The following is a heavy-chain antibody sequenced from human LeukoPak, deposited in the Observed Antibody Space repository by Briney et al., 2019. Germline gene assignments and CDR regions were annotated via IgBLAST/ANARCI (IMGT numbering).Heavy chain of an antibody. CDR2: ISGSGGST. Sequence: GGSLRLSCAASGFTFSNAWMSWVRQAPGKGLEWVSAISGSGGSTYYADSVKGRFTISRDNSKNTLYPQMNSLRAEDTAVYYCAAGGVGGAFDYWGQGTLVTVSS. V-gene: IGHV3-23*01. D-gene: IGHD3-16*01. CDR1: GFTFSNAW. J-gene: IGHJ4*02. CDR3: AAGGVGGAFDY.